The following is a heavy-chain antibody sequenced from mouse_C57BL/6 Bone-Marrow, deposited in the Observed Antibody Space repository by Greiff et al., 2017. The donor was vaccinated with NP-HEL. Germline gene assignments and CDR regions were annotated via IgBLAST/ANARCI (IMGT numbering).Heavy chain of an antibody. V-gene: IGHV1-62-3*01. CDR2: IDPNSGGT. CDR1: GYTFTSYW. CDR3: AIQLGDGRGYAMDY. J-gene: IGHJ4*01. D-gene: IGHD1-1*01. Sequence: QVQLQQPGAELVKPGASVKLSSKASGYTFTSYWMHWVKQRPGRGLEWIGRIDPNSGGTKYNEKFKSKATLTVDKPSSTAYMQLSSLTSEDAAVYYCAIQLGDGRGYAMDYWGQGTSVTVSS.